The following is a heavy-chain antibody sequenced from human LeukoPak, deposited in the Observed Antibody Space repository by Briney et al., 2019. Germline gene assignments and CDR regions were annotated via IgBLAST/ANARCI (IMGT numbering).Heavy chain of an antibody. CDR2: INQDGGQR. CDR3: ARDGDNDTPGLN. J-gene: IGHJ4*02. D-gene: IGHD4-17*01. CDR1: GFTFSSCA. Sequence: GGSLRLSCASSGFTFSSCAMSWVRQAPGKGLEWVANINQDGGQRYYVGSVKGRFTISRDNAKNSLYLQMNSLRAEDTAVYYCARDGDNDTPGLNWGQGTLVTVSS. V-gene: IGHV3-7*04.